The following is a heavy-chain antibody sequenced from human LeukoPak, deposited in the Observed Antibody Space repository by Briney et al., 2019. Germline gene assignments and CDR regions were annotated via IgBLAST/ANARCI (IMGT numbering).Heavy chain of an antibody. V-gene: IGHV3-21*05. CDR3: ARDSGRSGSLDY. CDR1: GFTFSTYA. J-gene: IGHJ4*02. Sequence: PGGSLRLSCAASGFTFSTYAMKWVRQAPGKGLEWVCHIDSRGTYILYADSVKGRLTISRDNAKNSLYLQVRSLRAEDTAVYYCARDSGRSGSLDYWGQGTLVTVSS. D-gene: IGHD5-12*01. CDR2: IDSRGTYI.